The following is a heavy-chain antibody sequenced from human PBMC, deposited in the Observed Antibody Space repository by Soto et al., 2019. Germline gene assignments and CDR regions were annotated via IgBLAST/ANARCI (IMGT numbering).Heavy chain of an antibody. D-gene: IGHD1-1*01. V-gene: IGHV3-48*03. CDR3: ASSGWGASGTPYLDF. J-gene: IGHJ4*02. Sequence: PGGSLRLSCVASGLTFGSRAMSWVRQAPGEGLEWLSFIRASDNSIYYADSVEGRFTISGDNAKNSVSLQMNSLTVEDTAIYYCASSGWGASGTPYLDFWGQGTLVTVSS. CDR2: IRASDNSI. CDR1: GLTFGSRA.